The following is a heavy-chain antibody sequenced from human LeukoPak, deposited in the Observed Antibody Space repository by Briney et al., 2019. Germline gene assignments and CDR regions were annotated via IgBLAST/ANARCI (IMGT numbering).Heavy chain of an antibody. D-gene: IGHD4/OR15-4a*01. CDR2: IIPIFGTA. CDR1: GGTFSSYA. V-gene: IGHV1-69*05. Sequence: ASVTVSCKASGGTFSSYAISWVRQAPGQGLEWMGGIIPIFGTANYEQKFQGRVTITTDESTSTAYMELSSLRSEDTAVYYCARDFSEYGAHQGVSMDYWGQGTLITVSS. J-gene: IGHJ4*02. CDR3: ARDFSEYGAHQGVSMDY.